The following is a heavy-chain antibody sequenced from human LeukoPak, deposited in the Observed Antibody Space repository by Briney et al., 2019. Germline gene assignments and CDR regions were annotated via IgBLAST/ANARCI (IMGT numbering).Heavy chain of an antibody. CDR1: GFTFSSYG. J-gene: IGHJ4*02. CDR3: ATNNWNYVVDY. V-gene: IGHV3-30*03. D-gene: IGHD1-7*01. Sequence: GRSLRLSCAASGFTFSSYGMHWVRQAPGKGLEWVAVISYDGSNKYYADSVKGRFTISRDNAKNSLYLQMNSLRTEDTAVYYCATNNWNYVVDYWGQGTLVTVSS. CDR2: ISYDGSNK.